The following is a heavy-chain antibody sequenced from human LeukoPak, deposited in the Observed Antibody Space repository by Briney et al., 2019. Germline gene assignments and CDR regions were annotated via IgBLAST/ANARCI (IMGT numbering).Heavy chain of an antibody. D-gene: IGHD1-26*01. J-gene: IGHJ3*02. V-gene: IGHV3-53*01. CDR2: IYSSGGT. CDR1: EFTVNTNY. CDR3: ARAQPIVGAIGKGDNAFDI. Sequence: GGSLRLSCAASEFTVNTNYINWVRQAPGKGLEWVSVIYSSGGTYYIDSVKGRFTISRDISKNTLYLQMNSLRVEDTAVYYCARAQPIVGAIGKGDNAFDIWGQGTMVTVSS.